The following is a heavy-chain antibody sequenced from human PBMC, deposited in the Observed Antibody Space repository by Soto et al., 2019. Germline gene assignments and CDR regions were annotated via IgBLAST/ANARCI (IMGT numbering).Heavy chain of an antibody. CDR3: ARDQGDG. D-gene: IGHD2-21*02. CDR1: GFTFSSHG. J-gene: IGHJ4*02. V-gene: IGHV3-33*01. CDR2: IWYDGSDK. Sequence: QVQLVESGGGVVQPGRSLRLSCAASGFTFSSHGMHWVRQAPGKGLEWVSVIWYDGSDKYYADSVKGRFTISRDNSKNTLYMQMNSLRAEDTAVYYCARDQGDGWGQGTLVTVSS.